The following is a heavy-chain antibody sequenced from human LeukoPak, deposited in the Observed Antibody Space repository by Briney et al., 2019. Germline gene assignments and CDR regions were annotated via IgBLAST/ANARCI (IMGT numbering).Heavy chain of an antibody. V-gene: IGHV4-39*07. J-gene: IGHJ5*02. CDR1: GGSISSSSYY. Sequence: SETLSLTCTVSGGSISSSSYYWGWIRQPPGKGLEWIGSIYYSGSTYYNPSLKSRVTISVDTSKNQFSLQLNSVTPEDTAVYYCARDRVLWFGEPSLSWFDPWGQGTLVTVSS. D-gene: IGHD3-10*01. CDR3: ARDRVLWFGEPSLSWFDP. CDR2: IYYSGST.